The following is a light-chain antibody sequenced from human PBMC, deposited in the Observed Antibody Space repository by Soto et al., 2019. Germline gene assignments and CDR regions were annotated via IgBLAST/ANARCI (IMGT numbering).Light chain of an antibody. CDR1: SIDVGLYDY. Sequence: QAALTQPPSASGSPGQSVTISCTGTSIDVGLYDYVSWYQQHPGKVSQLLIYEVTQRPSGVPDRFSGSKSGNRGCLTVSGLQAEDEADYYCSSYGGNSNYVFGTGTKVTVL. CDR2: EVT. V-gene: IGLV2-8*01. J-gene: IGLJ1*01. CDR3: SSYGGNSNYV.